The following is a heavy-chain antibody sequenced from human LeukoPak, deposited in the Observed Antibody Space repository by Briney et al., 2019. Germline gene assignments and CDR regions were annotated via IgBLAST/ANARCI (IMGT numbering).Heavy chain of an antibody. Sequence: GGSLRLSCEAAGFTFGNFGMTWVRQAPGKGLQWVSGITGSSTWTYYAASVKGRFTVSRDNSQNTLHLQMNSLRADDTAVYYCARELVSSGTGYFDLWGRGTLVTVSS. CDR1: GFTFGNFG. D-gene: IGHD3-10*01. CDR3: ARELVSSGTGYFDL. CDR2: ITGSSTWT. V-gene: IGHV3-23*01. J-gene: IGHJ2*01.